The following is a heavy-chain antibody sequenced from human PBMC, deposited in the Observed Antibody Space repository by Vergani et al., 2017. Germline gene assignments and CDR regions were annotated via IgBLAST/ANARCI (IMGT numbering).Heavy chain of an antibody. J-gene: IGHJ4*02. CDR3: ARVAFTALALVSFDF. CDR2: INPHNGVT. V-gene: IGHV1-2*02. Sequence: QVQLVQSGAAVKKPGASVKVSCKASGYNFTDYYMHWGRQAPGQGLEWMGWINPHNGVTNYAQKFQGRVTMTRDTSISTASMELNRLRSDDTAVYYCARVAFTALALVSFDFWGQGTLVTVSS. D-gene: IGHD5-18*01. CDR1: GYNFTDYY.